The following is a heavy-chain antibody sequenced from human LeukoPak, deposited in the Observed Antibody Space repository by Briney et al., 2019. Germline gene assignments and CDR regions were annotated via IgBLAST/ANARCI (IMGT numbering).Heavy chain of an antibody. CDR2: IYHSGST. J-gene: IGHJ3*02. CDR3: ATSTKGQLLFADAFDI. CDR1: GYSISSGYY. V-gene: IGHV4-38-2*02. D-gene: IGHD2-2*01. Sequence: PSETLSLTCTVSGYSISSGYYWGWIRQPPGKGLEWIGSIYHSGSTYYNPSLKSRVTISVDTSKNQFSLKLSSVTAADTAVYYCATSTKGQLLFADAFDIWGQGTMVTVSS.